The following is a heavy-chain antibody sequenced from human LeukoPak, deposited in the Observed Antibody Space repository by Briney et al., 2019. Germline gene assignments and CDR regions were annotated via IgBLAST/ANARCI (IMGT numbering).Heavy chain of an antibody. CDR2: IYHSGNT. Sequence: SETLSLTCTVSGGSISSGGYYWSWIRQPPGKGLEWIGYIYHSGNTYYNPSLKSRVTISVDRSKNQFSLKLSSVTAADTAVYYCAGRYTYYDFWSGPTRFDPWGQGTLVTVSS. J-gene: IGHJ5*02. CDR1: GGSISSGGYY. CDR3: AGRYTYYDFWSGPTRFDP. V-gene: IGHV4-30-2*01. D-gene: IGHD3-3*01.